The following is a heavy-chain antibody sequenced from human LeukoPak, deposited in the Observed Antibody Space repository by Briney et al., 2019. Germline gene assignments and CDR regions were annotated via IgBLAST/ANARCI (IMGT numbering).Heavy chain of an antibody. CDR2: IYISGST. CDR1: GGSITSGPYY. Sequence: SETLSLTCTVSGGSITSGPYYWSWIRQPAGKGLEWIGRIYISGSTNYNPSLKSRATISVDPSKNQLSLELNSVTAADPAVYYCARGRRGSPFDYWGQGTLVTVSS. V-gene: IGHV4-61*02. J-gene: IGHJ4*02. CDR3: ARGRRGSPFDY. D-gene: IGHD1-26*01.